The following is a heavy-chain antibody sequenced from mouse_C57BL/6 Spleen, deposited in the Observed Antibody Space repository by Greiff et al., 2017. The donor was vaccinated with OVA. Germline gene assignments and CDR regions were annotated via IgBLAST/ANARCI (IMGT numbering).Heavy chain of an antibody. CDR1: GYTFTSYW. CDR2: IDPSDSET. D-gene: IGHD3-2*02. CDR3: ARRGDSSGYFDY. J-gene: IGHJ2*01. Sequence: VQLQQPGAELVRPGSSVKLSCKASGYTFTSYWMHWVKQRPIQGLEWIGNIDPSDSETHYNQKFKDKATLTVDKSSSTAYMQLSSLTSEDSAVDYCARRGDSSGYFDYWGQGTTLTVSA. V-gene: IGHV1-52*01.